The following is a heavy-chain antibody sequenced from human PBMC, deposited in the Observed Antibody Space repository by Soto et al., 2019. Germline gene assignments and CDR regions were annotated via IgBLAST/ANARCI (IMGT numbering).Heavy chain of an antibody. Sequence: GGSLRLSCAASGFTFSSYAMTWVRQAPGKGLEWVSGISGSGATTSYADSVKGRFTISRDNSKDTLYLQMNNLRAEDTAVYYCAKPPDYNWNDYWGQGTLVTVSS. V-gene: IGHV3-23*01. CDR1: GFTFSSYA. J-gene: IGHJ4*02. CDR3: AKPPDYNWNDY. D-gene: IGHD1-20*01. CDR2: ISGSGATT.